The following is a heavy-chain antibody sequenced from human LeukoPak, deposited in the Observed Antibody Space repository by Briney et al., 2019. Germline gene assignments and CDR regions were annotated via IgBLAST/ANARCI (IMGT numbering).Heavy chain of an antibody. V-gene: IGHV1-24*01. J-gene: IGHJ4*02. CDR1: GYTLTELS. CDR3: ATDSGSYFKYVYVY. CDR2: FDPEDGET. D-gene: IGHD1-26*01. Sequence: ASVKVSCKVSGYTLTELSMHGVRQAPGKGLEWMGDFDPEDGETIYAQKFQGRVTMTEDTSTDTAYMELSSLRSEDTAVYYCATDSGSYFKYVYVYWGQGTLVTVSS.